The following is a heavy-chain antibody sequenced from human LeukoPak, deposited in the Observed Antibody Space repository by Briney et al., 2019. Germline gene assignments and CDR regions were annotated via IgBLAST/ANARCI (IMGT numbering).Heavy chain of an antibody. CDR1: SGSISIGVYS. CDR3: ARDWGQPPQRTGGYNYFDP. J-gene: IGHJ5*02. V-gene: IGHV4-30-2*01. D-gene: IGHD3-16*01. Sequence: PSQTLSLTCAVSSGSISIGVYSWNWIRQPPGMGLELIGYIYHTGHTYYNPSLKSRVTISIDMSKSQFSLELSSVTAADTAVYYCARDWGQPPQRTGGYNYFDPWGQGALVTVSS. CDR2: IYHTGHT.